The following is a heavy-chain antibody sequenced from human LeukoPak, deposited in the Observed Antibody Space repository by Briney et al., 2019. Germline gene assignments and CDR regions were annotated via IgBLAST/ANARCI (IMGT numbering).Heavy chain of an antibody. CDR3: AKGTQIYCSDIKCYPFDY. CDR2: ISGSGSST. J-gene: IGHJ4*02. V-gene: IGHV3-23*01. Sequence: GSLRLSCVASGFTFISYAMSWVRQAPGKELEWVSGISGSGSSTSHADSVKGRFTISRDNSKNTLYLQMNSLRAEDTAVYYCAKGTQIYCSDIKCYPFDYRGQGTLVTVSS. D-gene: IGHD2-15*01. CDR1: GFTFISYA.